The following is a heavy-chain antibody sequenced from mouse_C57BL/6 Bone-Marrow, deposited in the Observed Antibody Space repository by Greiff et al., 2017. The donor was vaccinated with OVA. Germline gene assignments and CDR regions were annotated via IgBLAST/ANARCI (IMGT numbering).Heavy chain of an antibody. D-gene: IGHD2-1*01. CDR2: ISGGGGNT. CDR3: ARRGGEIYYGNHYAMDY. CDR1: GFTFSSYT. V-gene: IGHV5-9*01. J-gene: IGHJ4*01. Sequence: EVMLVGSGGGLVKPGGSLKLSCAASGFTFSSYTMSWVRQTPEKRLEWVATISGGGGNTYYPDSVKGRFTISRDNAKNTLYLQMSSLRSEDTALYYCARRGGEIYYGNHYAMDYWGQGTSVTVSS.